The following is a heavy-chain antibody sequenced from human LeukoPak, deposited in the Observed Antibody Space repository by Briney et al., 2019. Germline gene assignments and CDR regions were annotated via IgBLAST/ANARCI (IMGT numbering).Heavy chain of an antibody. CDR1: GFTFSSYA. J-gene: IGHJ5*02. V-gene: IGHV3-23*01. Sequence: GGSLRLSCAASGFTFSSYAMSWVRQAPGKGLEWVSAISGSGGSTYYADSVKGRFTISRDSSKNTLYLQMNSLRAEDTAVYYCARGPKRLYPSWFDPWGQGTLVTVSS. CDR3: ARGPKRLYPSWFDP. D-gene: IGHD5/OR15-5a*01. CDR2: ISGSGGST.